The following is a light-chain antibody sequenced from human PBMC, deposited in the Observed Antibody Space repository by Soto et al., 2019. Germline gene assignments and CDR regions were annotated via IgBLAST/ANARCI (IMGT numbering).Light chain of an antibody. CDR1: SSDVGRYSY. CDR3: SSYTSSNTLI. J-gene: IGLJ2*01. V-gene: IGLV2-11*01. CDR2: DVS. Sequence: QSALTQPRSVSGSPGQSVSISCTGTSSDVGRYSYVSWYQQHPGKAPKLMIYDVSERPSGVPDRFSGSKSGNTASLTISGLQAEDEADYYCSSYTSSNTLIFGGGTKLTVL.